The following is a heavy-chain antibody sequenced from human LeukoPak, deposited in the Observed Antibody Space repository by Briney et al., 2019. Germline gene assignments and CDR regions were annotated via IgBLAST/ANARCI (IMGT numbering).Heavy chain of an antibody. J-gene: IGHJ5*02. CDR3: ARGYCSGGSCYPNWFDP. CDR2: ISSSSSYI. D-gene: IGHD2-15*01. V-gene: IGHV3-21*01. CDR1: GFTFSSYS. Sequence: GGSLRLSCAASGFTFSSYSMSWVRQAPGKGLEWVSSISSSSSYIYYADSVKGRFTISRDNAKNSLYLQMNSLRAEDTAVYYCARGYCSGGSCYPNWFDPWGQGTLVTVSS.